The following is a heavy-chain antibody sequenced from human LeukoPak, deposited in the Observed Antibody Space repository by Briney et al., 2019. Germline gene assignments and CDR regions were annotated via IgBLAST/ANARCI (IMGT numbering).Heavy chain of an antibody. J-gene: IGHJ3*02. CDR3: ARLEYSSPHDAFDI. D-gene: IGHD6-6*01. Sequence: PGRSLRLSCAASGFPFSSYAMHWVRQAPGKGLEWVAVISYDGSNKYYADSVKGRFTISRDNSKNTLYLQMNSLRAEDTAVYYCARLEYSSPHDAFDIWGQGTMVTVSS. CDR2: ISYDGSNK. V-gene: IGHV3-30-3*01. CDR1: GFPFSSYA.